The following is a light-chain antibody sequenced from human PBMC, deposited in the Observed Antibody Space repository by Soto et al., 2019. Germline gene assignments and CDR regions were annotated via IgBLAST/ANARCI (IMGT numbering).Light chain of an antibody. Sequence: EIVMTQSPATLSVSPGERATLSCRASQTVSSNLAWYPQKPGQAPRLLIHGASTRATGVPARFSGSGSGTEFTLTITSLQSEDFAVYYCQQYHNWPPQYTFGQGTKLQIK. CDR3: QQYHNWPPQYT. CDR2: GAS. J-gene: IGKJ2*01. V-gene: IGKV3-15*01. CDR1: QTVSSN.